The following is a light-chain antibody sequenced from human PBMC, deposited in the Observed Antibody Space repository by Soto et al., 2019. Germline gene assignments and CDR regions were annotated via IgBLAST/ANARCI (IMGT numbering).Light chain of an antibody. Sequence: EIVLTQSPGTLSLSPGERATLSCRASQSVSSSHLAWYQQNPGQAPRLLIYGASTRATGIPARFSGSGSGTEFTLTISSLQSEDSAVYYCQHYNHWLWTFGQGTKVDIK. V-gene: IGKV3-15*01. CDR3: QHYNHWLWT. CDR1: QSVSSSH. CDR2: GAS. J-gene: IGKJ1*01.